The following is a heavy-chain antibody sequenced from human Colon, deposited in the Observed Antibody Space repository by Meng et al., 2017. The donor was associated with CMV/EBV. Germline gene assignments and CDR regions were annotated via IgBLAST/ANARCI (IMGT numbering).Heavy chain of an antibody. CDR1: GFTFSSFA. J-gene: IGHJ6*02. V-gene: IGHV3-30*04. CDR2: ISYDGSNK. D-gene: IGHD6-13*01. CDR3: ARAKMYSSSWYYYYYGMDV. Sequence: GESLKISCVASGFTFSSFAMHWVRQAPGKGLEWVAVISYDGSNKYYADSVKGRFTISRDNSKNTLYLQMNSLRAEDTAVYYCARAKMYSSSWYYYYYGMDVWGQGTTVTVSS.